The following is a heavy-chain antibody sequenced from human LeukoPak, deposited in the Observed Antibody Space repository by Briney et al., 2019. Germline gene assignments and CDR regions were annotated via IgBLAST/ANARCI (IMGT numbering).Heavy chain of an antibody. Sequence: PGGSLRLSCAASGFTFSSYAMSWVRQAPGKGLEWVSAISGSGGSTYYADSVKGRFTISRDNSKNTLYLQMNSLRAEDTAVYYCAKGGLRYFDWLPRNWFDPWGQGTLVTVSS. CDR3: AKGGLRYFDWLPRNWFDP. D-gene: IGHD3-9*01. J-gene: IGHJ5*02. V-gene: IGHV3-23*01. CDR1: GFTFSSYA. CDR2: ISGSGGST.